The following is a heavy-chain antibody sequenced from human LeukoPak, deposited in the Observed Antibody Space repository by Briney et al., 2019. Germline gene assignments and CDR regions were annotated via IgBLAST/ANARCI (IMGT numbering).Heavy chain of an antibody. CDR2: ISSDGAGT. Sequence: GGSLRLSCAASGFTFTSYWMRWVRQAPGKGLVWVSYISSDGAGTNYADSVKGRFTISRDNAKNTVYLQMNSLRAEDTAVYYCTRDFFGIDYWGQGTLVTVSS. V-gene: IGHV3-74*01. CDR1: GFTFTSYW. D-gene: IGHD3-3*01. J-gene: IGHJ4*02. CDR3: TRDFFGIDY.